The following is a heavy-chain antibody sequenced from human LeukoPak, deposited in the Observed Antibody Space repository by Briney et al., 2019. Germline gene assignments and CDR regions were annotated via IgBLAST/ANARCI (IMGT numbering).Heavy chain of an antibody. J-gene: IGHJ6*02. V-gene: IGHV3-74*01. D-gene: IGHD6-25*01. CDR3: ARGLIAAGYYCYGMDV. Sequence: GGSLRLSCAACGFTFSSYWLHWVRQAPGKGLVGVSRINSDGSSTSYADSVKGRFTISRDNATNTLYLQMNSLRAEDMAVYYCARGLIAAGYYCYGMDVGGQGTTVTVSS. CDR2: INSDGSST. CDR1: GFTFSSYW.